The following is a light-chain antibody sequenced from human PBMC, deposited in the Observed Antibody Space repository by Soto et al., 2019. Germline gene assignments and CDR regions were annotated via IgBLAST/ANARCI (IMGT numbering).Light chain of an antibody. J-gene: IGKJ1*01. CDR1: PSVSSNY. V-gene: IGKV3-20*01. CDR3: QQYGSSPWT. CDR2: TAS. Sequence: EIVLTQSPGTLPLSPGERATLSCRASPSVSSNYLAWSHQKPGQAPRRLIYTASSRATGIQDSFSGSGSGTDFTLTISRLDPEDFAVYDCQQYGSSPWTFGQGTNLEIK.